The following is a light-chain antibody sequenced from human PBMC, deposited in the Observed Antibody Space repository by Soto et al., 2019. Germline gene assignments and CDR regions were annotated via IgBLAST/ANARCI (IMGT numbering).Light chain of an antibody. V-gene: IGKV2-28*01. CDR1: QSLLHSNVYNY. Sequence: DIVMTQSPLSLPVTPGEPASISCRSSQSLLHSNVYNYLDWYLQKPGQSPQLLSYLGSNRSCGVPGRFSGSGSGTDFTLKISRVEAEDVGVYYCMQALQTPLFAFGPGTKVDI. J-gene: IGKJ3*01. CDR3: MQALQTPLFA. CDR2: LGS.